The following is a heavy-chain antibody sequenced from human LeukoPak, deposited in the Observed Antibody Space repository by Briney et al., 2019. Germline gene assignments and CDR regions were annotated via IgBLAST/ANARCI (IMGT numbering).Heavy chain of an antibody. J-gene: IGHJ6*02. CDR3: ASPCGRGGYSLDV. Sequence: PGGSLRLSCAASGFTFSSYSMNWVRQAPGKGLEWVSSISSSSSYIYYADSVKGRFTISRDNAKNSLYLQMNSLRAEDTAVYYCASPCGRGGYSLDVWGQGTTVTVSS. D-gene: IGHD2-15*01. V-gene: IGHV3-21*01. CDR1: GFTFSSYS. CDR2: ISSSSSYI.